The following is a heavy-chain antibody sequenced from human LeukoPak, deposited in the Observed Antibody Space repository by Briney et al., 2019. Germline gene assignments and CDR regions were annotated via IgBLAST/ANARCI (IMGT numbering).Heavy chain of an antibody. V-gene: IGHV4-34*01. J-gene: IGHJ4*02. CDR2: INHSGST. CDR3: AREKRYSGSPFDY. Sequence: SETLSLTCAVYGGSFSGYYWSWIRQPPGKGLEWIGEINHSGSTNYNPSLKSRVTISVDTSKNQFSLKLSSVTAADTAVYYCAREKRYSGSPFDYWGQGTLVTVSS. D-gene: IGHD1-26*01. CDR1: GGSFSGYY.